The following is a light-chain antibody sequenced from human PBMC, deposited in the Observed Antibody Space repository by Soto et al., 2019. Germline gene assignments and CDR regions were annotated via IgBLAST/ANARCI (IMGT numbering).Light chain of an antibody. CDR2: DAS. Sequence: QISESPFCLPTLMRTRVALPCRAIQSISYGLAWYQQKPGKATKLLIYDASNLESGVPSRFSGSGFGTEFTLTISSLQPDAFAVYYGQHDGCAPPGLTFGGGARVDI. V-gene: IGKV1-5*01. CDR3: QHDGCAPPGLT. CDR1: QSISYG. J-gene: IGKJ4*01.